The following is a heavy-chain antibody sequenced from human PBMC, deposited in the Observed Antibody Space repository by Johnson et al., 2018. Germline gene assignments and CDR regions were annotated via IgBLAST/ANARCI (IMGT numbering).Heavy chain of an antibody. Sequence: EVRPGESGGGLVQPGGSLRLSCVASGFTFSSHCMTWVRQAPGKGLEWVAHIKGDGSMRYFLDSGKGRFTITADNARNSLYLEMNNRRADDTARYYCAGEVWDRAFDIWGQVIMVTVSS. V-gene: IGHV3-7*01. CDR2: IKGDGSMR. J-gene: IGHJ3*02. CDR1: GFTFSSHC. CDR3: AGEVWDRAFDI. D-gene: IGHD1-26*01.